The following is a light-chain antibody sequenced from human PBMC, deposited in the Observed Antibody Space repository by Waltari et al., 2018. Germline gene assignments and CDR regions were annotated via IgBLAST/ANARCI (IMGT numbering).Light chain of an antibody. CDR3: QSYDRSLSVV. Sequence: QSALTQPPSVSGAPGQRVTISCTGSGSNIGAGYDVHGDQQFPGTVPKLLLSGNNNRPSGVPDRFSSSKTGTSASLAITGLQAEDEADYYCQSYDRSLSVVFGGGTKLTVL. V-gene: IGLV1-40*01. J-gene: IGLJ2*01. CDR2: GNN. CDR1: GSNIGAGYD.